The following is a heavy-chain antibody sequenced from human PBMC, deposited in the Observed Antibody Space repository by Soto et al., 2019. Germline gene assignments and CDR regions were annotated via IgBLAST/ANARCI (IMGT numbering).Heavy chain of an antibody. V-gene: IGHV3-23*01. J-gene: IGHJ4*02. CDR2: ISGSGGST. CDR1: GFTFSSYA. Sequence: PGGSLRLSCAASGFTFSSYAMSWVRQAPGKGLEWVSAISGSGGSTYYADSVKGRFTISRDNSKNTLYLQMNSLRAEDTAVYYCATPMITFGGVIAYFDYWGQGTLVTVSS. CDR3: ATPMITFGGVIAYFDY. D-gene: IGHD3-16*02.